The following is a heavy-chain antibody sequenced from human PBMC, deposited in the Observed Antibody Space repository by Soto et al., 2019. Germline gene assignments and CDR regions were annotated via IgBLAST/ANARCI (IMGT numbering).Heavy chain of an antibody. Sequence: SETLSLTCAVHGGSFSGFYWTWIRQPPGKGLEWIGEINHSGSSNYNPPPKSRVTMSLDTSRNQFSLSLNSVTAADTAVYYCARMAGPWYFDLWGRGT. CDR3: ARMAGPWYFDL. J-gene: IGHJ2*01. CDR1: GGSFSGFY. CDR2: INHSGSS. V-gene: IGHV4-34*01.